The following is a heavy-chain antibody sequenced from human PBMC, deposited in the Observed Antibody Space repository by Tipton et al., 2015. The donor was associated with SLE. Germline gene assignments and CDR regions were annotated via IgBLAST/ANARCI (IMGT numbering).Heavy chain of an antibody. CDR2: IYPSGNT. CDR3: AAGPYGGNPSWYFDL. V-gene: IGHV4-4*07. D-gene: IGHD4-23*01. CDR1: GGSISTYA. Sequence: GLVKPSETLSLTCTVPGGSISTYAWSWIRQPAGKGLEWIGRIYPSGNTNYNPSLKTRVTMSLDPTKNQFSLKLSSATAGDTAVYYCAAGPYGGNPSWYFDLWGRGTLVTLSS. J-gene: IGHJ2*01.